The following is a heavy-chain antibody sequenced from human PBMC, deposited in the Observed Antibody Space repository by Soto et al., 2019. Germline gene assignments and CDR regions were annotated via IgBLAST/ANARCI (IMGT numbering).Heavy chain of an antibody. CDR2: MNPNSGNT. D-gene: IGHD1-20*01. V-gene: IGHV1-8*02. J-gene: IGHJ5*02. CDR3: ARGRITGNWFDP. Sequence: ASVKVSCKASGGTFSSYTISWVRQAPGQGLEWMGWMNPNSGNTGYAQKFQGRVTMTRNTSISTAYMELSSLRSEDTAVYYCARGRITGNWFDPWGQGTLVTVSS. CDR1: GGTFSSYT.